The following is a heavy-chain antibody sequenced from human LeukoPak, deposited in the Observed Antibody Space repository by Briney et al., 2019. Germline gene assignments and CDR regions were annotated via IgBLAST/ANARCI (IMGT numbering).Heavy chain of an antibody. Sequence: SVTVSCKASGGTFSSYAISWVRQAPGQGLEWMGGIIPIFGTANYAQKFQGRVTITADESTSTAYMELSSLRSEDTAVYYCARDQGSGIVVVPAAIWGQGTLVTVSS. CDR1: GGTFSSYA. V-gene: IGHV1-69*13. CDR3: ARDQGSGIVVVPAAI. J-gene: IGHJ4*02. D-gene: IGHD2-2*01. CDR2: IIPIFGTA.